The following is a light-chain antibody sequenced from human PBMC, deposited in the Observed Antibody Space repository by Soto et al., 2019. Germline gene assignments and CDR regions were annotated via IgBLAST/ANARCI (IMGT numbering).Light chain of an antibody. Sequence: EIVLTQSPSTLSLSPGERATLSCRASQNLTSSYLAWYQQKPGQAPRLLVYGAFNRRATGIPDRFSCSGSGTDFTLTVSRLEPEDFAVYYCQQYESSPFTFGPGTKVDIK. CDR1: QNLTSSY. V-gene: IGKV3-20*01. CDR2: GAFN. CDR3: QQYESSPFT. J-gene: IGKJ3*01.